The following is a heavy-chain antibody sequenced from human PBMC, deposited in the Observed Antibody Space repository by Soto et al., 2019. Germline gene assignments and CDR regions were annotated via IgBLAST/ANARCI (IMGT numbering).Heavy chain of an antibody. CDR3: ARDDRTTVVTLDY. CDR1: GFTFSSYG. Sequence: GGSLRLSCAASGFTFSSYGMHWVRQAPGKGLEWVAVIWYDGSNKYYADSVKGRFTISRDNSKNTLYLQMNSLRAEDTAVYYCARDDRTTVVTLDYWGQGTLVTVSS. V-gene: IGHV3-33*01. D-gene: IGHD4-17*01. CDR2: IWYDGSNK. J-gene: IGHJ4*02.